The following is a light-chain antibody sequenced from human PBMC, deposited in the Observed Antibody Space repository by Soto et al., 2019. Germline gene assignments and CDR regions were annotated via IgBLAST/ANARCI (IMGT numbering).Light chain of an antibody. CDR2: AAS. V-gene: IGKV1-39*01. J-gene: IGKJ5*01. CDR3: QQSYSTPIT. CDR1: QGISSY. Sequence: DIQMTRSPSTLSASVGERVTITGRASQGISSYLAWYQQKPGKAPKLLIYAASSLQSGVPSKFSGSGSGTDFTLTISSLQPEDFATYYCQQSYSTPITFGQGTRLEI.